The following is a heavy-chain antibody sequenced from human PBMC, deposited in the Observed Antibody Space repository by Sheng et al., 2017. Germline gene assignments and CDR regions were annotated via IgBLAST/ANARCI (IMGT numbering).Heavy chain of an antibody. CDR1: GFTFSSYE. D-gene: IGHD3-22*01. Sequence: EVQLVESGGGLVQPGGSLRLSCAASGFTFSSYEMNWVRQAPGKGLEWVSYISSSGSTIYYADSVKGRFTISRDNAKNSLYLQMNSLRAEDTAVYYCARGGGFYYDSSGWGAFDIWGQGTMVTVSS. V-gene: IGHV3-48*03. CDR3: ARGGGFYYDSSGWGAFDI. CDR2: ISSSGSTI. J-gene: IGHJ3*02.